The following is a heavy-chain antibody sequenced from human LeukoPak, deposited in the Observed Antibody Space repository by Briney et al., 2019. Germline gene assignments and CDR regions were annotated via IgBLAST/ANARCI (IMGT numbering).Heavy chain of an antibody. Sequence: SQTLSLTCTVSGGSISSGGYYWSWIRQHPGKGLEWIGYIYYSGRTYYNPSLKSRVTISVDTSKNQFSLKLSSVTAADTAVYYCARGGRNWFDPWGQGTLVTVSS. CDR2: IYYSGRT. J-gene: IGHJ5*02. D-gene: IGHD3-16*01. CDR1: GGSISSGGYY. V-gene: IGHV4-31*03. CDR3: ARGGRNWFDP.